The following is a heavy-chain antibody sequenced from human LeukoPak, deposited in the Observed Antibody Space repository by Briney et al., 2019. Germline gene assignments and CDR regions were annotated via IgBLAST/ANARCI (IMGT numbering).Heavy chain of an antibody. Sequence: GGSLRLSCAASGFTFSSYAMNWVRQAPGKGLEWVSAICSNDNNTYYANSVKGRFTISRDNSKNTLSLQLNSLRAEDTAVYYCAKGASSSCYSAPNYWGQGTLVTVSS. CDR3: AKGASSSCYSAPNY. CDR2: ICSNDNNT. CDR1: GFTFSSYA. J-gene: IGHJ4*02. V-gene: IGHV3-23*01. D-gene: IGHD2-15*01.